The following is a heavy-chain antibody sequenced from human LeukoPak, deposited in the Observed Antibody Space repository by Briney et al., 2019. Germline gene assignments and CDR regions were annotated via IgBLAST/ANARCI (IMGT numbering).Heavy chain of an antibody. CDR3: ARARGNSVYYYYYMDV. CDR2: IKQDRSEK. J-gene: IGHJ6*03. V-gene: IGHV3-7*01. Sequence: GGSLRLSCAASGFTFSNYWMSWVRQAPGKGLEWVANIKQDRSEKYYVDSVKGRFTISRDNAKNSLYLQMNSLRAEDTAVYYCARARGNSVYYYYYMDVWGKGTTVTVSS. D-gene: IGHD4-23*01. CDR1: GFTFSNYW.